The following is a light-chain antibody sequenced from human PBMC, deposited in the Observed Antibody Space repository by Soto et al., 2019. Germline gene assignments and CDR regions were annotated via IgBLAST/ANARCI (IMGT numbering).Light chain of an antibody. CDR3: QHGYVAPYS. J-gene: IGKJ2*03. CDR2: SAS. CDR1: QGISSW. Sequence: DIKMTQSPASLSASVGDRVTITCRASQGISSWLAWYQQKPGEVPKLLIYSASTLHSGVPSRFTGSGSETDFTLTIRSLQPEDFATYYCQHGYVAPYSFGQGTKVDIK. V-gene: IGKV1-12*01.